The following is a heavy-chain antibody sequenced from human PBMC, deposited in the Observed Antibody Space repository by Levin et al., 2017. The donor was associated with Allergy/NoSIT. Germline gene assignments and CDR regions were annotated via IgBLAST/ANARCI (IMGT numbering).Heavy chain of an antibody. J-gene: IGHJ4*02. CDR3: AKGLSNYNLFYFDY. CDR2: ISYDGSNK. V-gene: IGHV3-30*18. Sequence: GGSLRLSCAASGFTFSSYGMHWVRQAPGKGLEWVAVISYDGSNKYYADSVKGRFTISRDNSKNTLFLQMISLRAEDTALYYCAKGLSNYNLFYFDYWGQGTLVTVSS. D-gene: IGHD1-14*01. CDR1: GFTFSSYG.